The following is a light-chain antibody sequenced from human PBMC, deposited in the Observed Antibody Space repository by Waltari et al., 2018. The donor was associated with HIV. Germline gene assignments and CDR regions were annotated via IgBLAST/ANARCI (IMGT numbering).Light chain of an antibody. CDR3: QQYVISPLT. Sequence: EIVLTQSPGTIYLSPVERVILSCRASQSLSGTSLAWYQQRPGQAPRILLSDASTRASGIPDRFSGSGSGTDFTLTISRLEPEDFATYYCQQYVISPLTFGGGTKVQI. CDR1: QSLSGTS. CDR2: DAS. J-gene: IGKJ4*01. V-gene: IGKV3-20*01.